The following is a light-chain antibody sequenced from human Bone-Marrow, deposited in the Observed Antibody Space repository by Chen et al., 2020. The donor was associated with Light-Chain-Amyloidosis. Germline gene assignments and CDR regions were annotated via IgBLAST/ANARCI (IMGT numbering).Light chain of an antibody. J-gene: IGLJ1*01. Sequence: SYELTQPPSVSVSPGQTASTTCSGDKLGDKYACWYQQNPCQSPVLVIYQDSKRPSWIPGRFSGSNFGNTATLTISGTQAMDEADYYCQAWDSSTFYVFGTGTKGTVL. CDR2: QDS. V-gene: IGLV3-1*01. CDR3: QAWDSSTFYV. CDR1: KLGDKY.